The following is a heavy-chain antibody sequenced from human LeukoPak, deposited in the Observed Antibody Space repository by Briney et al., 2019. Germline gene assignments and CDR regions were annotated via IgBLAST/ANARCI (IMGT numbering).Heavy chain of an antibody. CDR1: GYTFTSYG. D-gene: IGHD3-10*01. CDR2: ISGYNGDT. Sequence: ASVKVSCKASGYTFTSYGISWVRQAPGQGLEWMGWISGYNGDTNYAQKFQGRVTMTTDTSTSTVYMDLRSLRSEDTAVYYCAKLTLYGSGSYYKDWGQGTLVTVSS. CDR3: AKLTLYGSGSYYKD. J-gene: IGHJ4*02. V-gene: IGHV1-18*01.